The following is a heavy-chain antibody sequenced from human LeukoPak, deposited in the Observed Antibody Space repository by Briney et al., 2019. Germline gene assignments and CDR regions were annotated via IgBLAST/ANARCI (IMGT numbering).Heavy chain of an antibody. J-gene: IGHJ4*02. CDR3: ARRIGIRIAAAADY. D-gene: IGHD6-13*01. CDR2: IYPGDSDT. V-gene: IGHV5-51*01. Sequence: GASLQISCKGSGYTFTSYWIGWVRQVPGKGLEGMGIIYPGDSDTRYSPSFQGQVTISADKSISTAYLQWSSLKASDTAMYYCARRIGIRIAAAADYWGQGTLVTVSS. CDR1: GYTFTSYW.